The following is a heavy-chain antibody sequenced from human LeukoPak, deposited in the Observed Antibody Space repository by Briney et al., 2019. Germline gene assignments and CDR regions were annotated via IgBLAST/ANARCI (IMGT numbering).Heavy chain of an antibody. D-gene: IGHD3-10*01. J-gene: IGHJ4*02. CDR3: ARDSGYYGSANYFDY. Sequence: GGSLRLSCAASGFTFSSYGMHWVRQAPGKGLEWVAVIWYDGSNKYYADSVKGRFTISRDNSKNTLYLQTNSLRAEDTAVYYCARDSGYYGSANYFDYWGQGILVTVSS. CDR2: IWYDGSNK. V-gene: IGHV3-33*01. CDR1: GFTFSSYG.